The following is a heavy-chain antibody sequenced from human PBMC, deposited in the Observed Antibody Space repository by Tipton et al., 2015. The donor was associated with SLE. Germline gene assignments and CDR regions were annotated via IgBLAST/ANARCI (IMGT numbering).Heavy chain of an antibody. CDR1: GGSISSGSYY. Sequence: TLSLTCTVSGGSISSGSYYWSWIRQPAGKGLEWIGRIYTSGSTNYNPSLKSRVTISVDTSKNQFSLKLSSVTAADTAVYFCARLRIVYGFHGLDYWGLGTRVTVSA. CDR2: IYTSGST. D-gene: IGHD2-8*01. CDR3: ARLRIVYGFHGLDY. V-gene: IGHV4-61*02. J-gene: IGHJ4*02.